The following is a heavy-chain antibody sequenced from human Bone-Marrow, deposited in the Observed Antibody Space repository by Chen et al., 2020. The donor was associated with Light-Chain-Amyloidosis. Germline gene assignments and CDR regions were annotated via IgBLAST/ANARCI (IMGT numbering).Heavy chain of an antibody. CDR2: INHSGKS. V-gene: IGHV4-34*01. CDR3: ARGIDY. Sequence: QVHLQQWGAGLLKPSETLSLTCGVYGGSFNDYYMTWFRQPPGKGLEWIGEINHSGKSNLNPSLSGRVTMSIDAXXRQFSLEVTSLTAADTAMYYCARGIDYWGQGTLVTVSS. J-gene: IGHJ4*02. CDR1: GGSFNDYY.